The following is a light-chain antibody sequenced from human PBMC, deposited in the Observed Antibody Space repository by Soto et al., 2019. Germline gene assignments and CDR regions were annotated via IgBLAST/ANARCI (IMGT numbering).Light chain of an antibody. CDR1: QSVSSN. CDR3: QQYNNWPLLT. Sequence: EIVMTQSPATLSVSPGERATLSCRASQSVSSNLAWYQQKPGQAPRLLIYGASTRATGIPARFSGSESGTEFTLAISSLQSEDFAVYYCQQYNNWPLLTFGGGTEVDIK. V-gene: IGKV3-15*01. J-gene: IGKJ4*02. CDR2: GAS.